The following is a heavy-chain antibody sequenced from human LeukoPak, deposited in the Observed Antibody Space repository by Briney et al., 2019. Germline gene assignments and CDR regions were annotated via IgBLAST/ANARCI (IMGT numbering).Heavy chain of an antibody. CDR3: ARDLTTVTTS. Sequence: PGGSLRLSCAASGFTFSSYCMNWVRQAPGKGLEWVSSISSSSSYIYYADSVKGRFTISRDNAKNSLYLQMNSLRAEDTAVYYCARDLTTVTTSWGQGTLVTVSS. J-gene: IGHJ4*02. CDR1: GFTFSSYC. V-gene: IGHV3-21*01. CDR2: ISSSSSYI. D-gene: IGHD4-17*01.